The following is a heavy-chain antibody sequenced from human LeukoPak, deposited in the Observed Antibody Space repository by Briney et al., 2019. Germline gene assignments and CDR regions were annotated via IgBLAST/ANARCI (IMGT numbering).Heavy chain of an antibody. J-gene: IGHJ4*02. CDR3: ARGGITYYYDSSGYPWYFDY. CDR2: ISAYNGNT. D-gene: IGHD3-22*01. Sequence: ASVKVSCKASGYTFTSYGISWVRQAPGQGVEWMGWISAYNGNTNYAQKLQGRVAMTTDTSTSTAYMELRSLRSDDTAVYYCARGGITYYYDSSGYPWYFDYWGQGTLVTVSS. CDR1: GYTFTSYG. V-gene: IGHV1-18*01.